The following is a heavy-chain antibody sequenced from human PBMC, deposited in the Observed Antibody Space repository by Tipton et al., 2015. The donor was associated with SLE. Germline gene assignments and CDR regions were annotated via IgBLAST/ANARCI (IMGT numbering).Heavy chain of an antibody. CDR2: IYYSGGS. Sequence: TLSLTCTVSGGSISGYYWRWIRQSPGKGLEWIGYIYYSGGSNYNPSLKSRVTISIDTSKSQFSLKLNSVTAADTAVYYCARGTDYGDSDYFYGMDGWGLGTTVTVSS. CDR3: ARGTDYGDSDYFYGMDG. J-gene: IGHJ6*02. CDR1: GGSISGYY. D-gene: IGHD4-17*01. V-gene: IGHV4-59*01.